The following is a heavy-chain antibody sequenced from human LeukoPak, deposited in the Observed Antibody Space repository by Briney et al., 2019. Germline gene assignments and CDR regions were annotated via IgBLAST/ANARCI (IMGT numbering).Heavy chain of an antibody. D-gene: IGHD2-15*01. V-gene: IGHV3-23*01. CDR3: ARAPVTSCRGAFCYPFDI. Sequence: GGSLRLSCAASGFALSSYAMSWVRQAPGKGLEWFSATSSSDAGTYHAESVRGRFTISRDNSKNTLYLQMNSLRADDAAVYYCARAPVTSCRGAFCYPFDIWGQGTLVTVSS. J-gene: IGHJ4*02. CDR1: GFALSSYA. CDR2: TSSSDAGT.